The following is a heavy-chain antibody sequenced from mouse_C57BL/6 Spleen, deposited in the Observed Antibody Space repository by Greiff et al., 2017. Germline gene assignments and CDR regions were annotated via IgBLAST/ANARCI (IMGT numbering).Heavy chain of an antibody. V-gene: IGHV1-61*01. CDR1: GYTFTSYW. D-gene: IGHD2-1*01. Sequence: QVQLQQPGAELVRPGSSVKLSCKASGYTFTSYWMDWVKQRPGQGLEWIGNIYPSDSETHYNQKFKDKATLTVDKSSSTAYMQLSSLTSEDSAGYYCARRFYYGNYFDYWGQGTTLTVSS. J-gene: IGHJ2*01. CDR3: ARRFYYGNYFDY. CDR2: IYPSDSET.